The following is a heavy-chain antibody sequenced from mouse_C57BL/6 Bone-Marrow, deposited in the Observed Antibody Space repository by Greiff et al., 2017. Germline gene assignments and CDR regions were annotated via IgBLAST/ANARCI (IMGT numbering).Heavy chain of an antibody. D-gene: IGHD4-1*01. CDR2: INPSSGYT. CDR1: GYTFTRYW. Sequence: VQLQQSGAELAKPGASVKLSCKASGYTFTRYWMHWVKQRPGQGLEWIGYINPSSGYTTYNQKFQDKATLTADKSSSTAYMQLSSLTYEDSAVYYCARGVGRAWFAYWGQGTLVTVSA. J-gene: IGHJ3*01. CDR3: ARGVGRAWFAY. V-gene: IGHV1-7*01.